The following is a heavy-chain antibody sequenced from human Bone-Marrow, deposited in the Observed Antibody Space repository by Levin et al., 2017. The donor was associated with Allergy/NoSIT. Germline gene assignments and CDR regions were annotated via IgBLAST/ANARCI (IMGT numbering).Heavy chain of an antibody. CDR1: GFIFSDYY. J-gene: IGHJ6*02. Sequence: PGGSLRLSCAASGFIFSDYYMSWIRQAPGKGLEWVSYMSSTGSIIYYSDSVKGRFTISRDNAKNSLYLQMNSLTVEDTAVYYCARDKLADGYSYSYNYYHGMDVWGQGTTVTVSS. CDR2: MSSTGSII. V-gene: IGHV3-11*01. D-gene: IGHD5-18*01. CDR3: ARDKLADGYSYSYNYYHGMDV.